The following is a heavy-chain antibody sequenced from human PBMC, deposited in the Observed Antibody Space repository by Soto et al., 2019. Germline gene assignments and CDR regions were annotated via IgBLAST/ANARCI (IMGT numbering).Heavy chain of an antibody. J-gene: IGHJ6*02. Sequence: QVQLEQSGAEVKQPGASVKVSCKASGYTFSTYAMHWVRQAPGQSLEWMGWINGGTGQTRYSQRFQDRVTITRDTPASTANMELTSLTSEDTAVYYCARGKGMEENYYYYGLDIWGQGTTVTVSS. D-gene: IGHD1-1*01. CDR3: ARGKGMEENYYYYGLDI. CDR1: GYTFSTYA. CDR2: INGGTGQT. V-gene: IGHV1-3*01.